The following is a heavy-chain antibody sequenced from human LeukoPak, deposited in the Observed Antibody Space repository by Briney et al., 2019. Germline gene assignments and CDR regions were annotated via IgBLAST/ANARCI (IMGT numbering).Heavy chain of an antibody. CDR1: GGSFSSGGYY. CDR2: IYYSGST. V-gene: IGHV4-31*03. J-gene: IGHJ5*02. CDR3: ARHRSGSSWFAP. Sequence: PSETLSLTCTVSGGSFSSGGYYWSWIRQHPGKGLEWIGYIYYSGSTYYNPSLKSRVTISVDTSKNQFSLKLSSVTAADTAVYYCARHRSGSSWFAPWGQGTLVTVSS. D-gene: IGHD6-19*01.